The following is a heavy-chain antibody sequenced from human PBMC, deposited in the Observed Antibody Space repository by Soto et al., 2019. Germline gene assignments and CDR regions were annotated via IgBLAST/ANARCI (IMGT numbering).Heavy chain of an antibody. CDR2: IIPIFGTA. D-gene: IGHD2-2*01. CDR3: ASPEGPAASYGMDV. V-gene: IGHV1-69*12. Sequence: QVQLVQSGAEVKKPGSSVKVSCKASGGTFSSYAISWVRQAPGQGLEWMGGIIPIFGTANYAQKFQGRVTXSAHEXXSTAYMELSSLRSEDTAVYYCASPEGPAASYGMDVWGQGTTVTVSS. CDR1: GGTFSSYA. J-gene: IGHJ6*02.